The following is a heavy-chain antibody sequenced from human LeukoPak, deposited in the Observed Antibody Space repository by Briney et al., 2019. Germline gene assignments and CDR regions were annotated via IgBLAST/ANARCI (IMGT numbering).Heavy chain of an antibody. D-gene: IGHD6-19*01. CDR2: ISWNSGSI. V-gene: IGHV3-9*01. J-gene: IGHJ3*02. Sequence: GGSLRLSCAASGFTFDDYAMHWVRQAPGKGLEWVSGISWNSGSIGYADSVKGRFTISRDNAKNSLYLQMNSLRAEDTALYYCARRQWLPASPPHAFDIWGQGTMVTVSS. CDR3: ARRQWLPASPPHAFDI. CDR1: GFTFDDYA.